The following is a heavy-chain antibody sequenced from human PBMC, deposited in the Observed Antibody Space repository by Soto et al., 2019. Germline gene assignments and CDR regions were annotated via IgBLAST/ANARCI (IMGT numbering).Heavy chain of an antibody. Sequence: ASVKVSCQASGGTFSSYIISWVRQAPGQGLEWMGRIIPILGIANYAQKFQGRVTITADKSTSTAYMELSSLRSEDTAVYYCARRSGYSYGQSYYYYYMDVWGKGTTVTVSS. CDR1: GGTFSSYI. V-gene: IGHV1-69*02. D-gene: IGHD5-18*01. CDR3: ARRSGYSYGQSYYYYYMDV. CDR2: IIPILGIA. J-gene: IGHJ6*03.